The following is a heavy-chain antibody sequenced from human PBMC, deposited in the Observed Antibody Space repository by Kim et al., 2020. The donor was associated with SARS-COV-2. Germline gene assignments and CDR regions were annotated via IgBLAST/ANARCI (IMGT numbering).Heavy chain of an antibody. V-gene: IGHV3-21*01. CDR1: GFTFSSYS. D-gene: IGHD1-26*01. Sequence: GGSLRLSCAASGFTFSSYSMNWVRQAPGKGLEWVSSISSSSSYIYYADSVKGRFTISRDNAKNSLYLQMNSLRAEDTAVYYCARRCDCRASVLIVGAPLDYYGMGVWGQGTTVTVSS. CDR2: ISSSSSYI. CDR3: ARRCDCRASVLIVGAPLDYYGMGV. J-gene: IGHJ6*02.